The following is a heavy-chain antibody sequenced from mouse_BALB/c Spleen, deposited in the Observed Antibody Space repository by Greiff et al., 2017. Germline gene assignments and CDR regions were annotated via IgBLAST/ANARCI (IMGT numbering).Heavy chain of an antibody. Sequence: EVKLVESGPGLVKPSQSLSLTCTVTGYSITSDYAWNWIRQFPGNKLEWMGYISYSGSTSYNPSLKSRISITRDTSKNQFFLQLNSVTTEDTATYYCARSAGPYWYFDVWGAGTTVTVSS. CDR3: ARSAGPYWYFDV. CDR1: GYSITSDYA. J-gene: IGHJ1*01. V-gene: IGHV3-2*02. CDR2: ISYSGST.